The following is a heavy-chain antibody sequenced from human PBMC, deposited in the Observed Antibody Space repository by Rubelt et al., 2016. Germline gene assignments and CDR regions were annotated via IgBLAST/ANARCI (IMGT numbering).Heavy chain of an antibody. CDR1: GFTFSIFG. V-gene: IGHV3-48*04. J-gene: IGHJ4*02. CDR3: VRDPNALDF. D-gene: IGHD1-1*01. Sequence: GGGLIQPGGSLRLSCAASGFTFSIFGMSWVRQAPGKGLEWVSGISWNSGSIGYVDSVKGRFTISRDNAKNSLYLQMNNLRAEDTAVYYCVRDPNALDFWGQGTLVTVSS. CDR2: ISWNSGSI.